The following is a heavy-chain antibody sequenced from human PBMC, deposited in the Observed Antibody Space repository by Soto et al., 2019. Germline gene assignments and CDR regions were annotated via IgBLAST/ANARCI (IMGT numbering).Heavy chain of an antibody. D-gene: IGHD1-1*01. CDR1: GVSITSGGYF. CDR2: ISYGGRT. J-gene: IGHJ5*02. Sequence: SDTLSLTCTVSGVSITSGGYFWTWIRQPPGKGLEWIGYISYGGRTYYNSSLKSRLTMSVDTSENQFSLRLGSVTAADTAVYYCPREPSDDKYFDPWGQGTLVTVSS. CDR3: PREPSDDKYFDP. V-gene: IGHV4-31*03.